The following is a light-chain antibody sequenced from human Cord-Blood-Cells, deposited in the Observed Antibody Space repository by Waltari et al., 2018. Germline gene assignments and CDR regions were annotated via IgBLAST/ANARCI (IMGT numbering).Light chain of an antibody. J-gene: IGKJ4*01. CDR3: QQYYSYPLT. CDR1: QGISSY. CDR2: AAS. Sequence: AIRMTQSPSSFSASTGDRVTITCRASQGISSYLALYQQKPGKAPKLLIYAASTLQSGVPSRFSGSGSGTDFTRTVSCLQSEDFATYYCQQYYSYPLTFGGGTKVEIK. V-gene: IGKV1-8*01.